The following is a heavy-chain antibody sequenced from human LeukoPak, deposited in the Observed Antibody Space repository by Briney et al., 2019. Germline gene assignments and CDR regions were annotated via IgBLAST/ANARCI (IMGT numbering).Heavy chain of an antibody. D-gene: IGHD3-3*01. CDR1: GYSFTSYW. CDR3: ARKLALYYDFWSGENWFDP. Sequence: GESLKISCKGSGYSFTSYWIGWVRQMPGKGLEWMGIIYPGDSDTGYSPSFQGQVAISADKSISTAYLQWSSLKASDTAMYYCARKLALYYDFWSGENWFDPWGQGTLVTVSS. V-gene: IGHV5-51*01. CDR2: IYPGDSDT. J-gene: IGHJ5*02.